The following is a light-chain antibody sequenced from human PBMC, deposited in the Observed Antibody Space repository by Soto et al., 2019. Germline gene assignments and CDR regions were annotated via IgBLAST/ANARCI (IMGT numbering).Light chain of an antibody. Sequence: QSALTQPRSVSGSPGQSVTISCTGTSSDFGCYNYVSWYQQHPGKAPKLMTYDVSKRPSGVPDRFSGSKSGNTASLTISGLQAEDEADYYCCSYAGSYTFYVFGTGTKVTVL. V-gene: IGLV2-11*01. CDR1: SSDFGCYNY. J-gene: IGLJ1*01. CDR3: CSYAGSYTFYV. CDR2: DVS.